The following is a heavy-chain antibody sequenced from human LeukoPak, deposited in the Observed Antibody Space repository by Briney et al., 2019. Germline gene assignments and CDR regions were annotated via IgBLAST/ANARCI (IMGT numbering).Heavy chain of an antibody. CDR2: IYYSGST. V-gene: IGHV4-59*01. CDR1: GGSFSGYY. D-gene: IGHD3-16*01. J-gene: IGHJ6*03. CDR3: ARETSQKGAHYMDV. Sequence: PSETLSLTCAVYGGSFSGYYWSWIRQPPGKGLEWIGYIYYSGSTNYNPSLKSRVTISVDTSKNQFSLKLSSVTAADTAVYYCARETSQKGAHYMDVWGKGTTITISS.